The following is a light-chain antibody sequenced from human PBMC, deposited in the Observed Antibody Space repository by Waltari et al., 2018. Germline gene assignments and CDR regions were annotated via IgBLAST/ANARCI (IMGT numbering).Light chain of an antibody. CDR1: QSISKY. V-gene: IGKV3-20*01. J-gene: IGKJ1*01. CDR2: RAS. CDR3: QHYESLPVT. Sequence: EIVLTQSPGTLSLSPGERATLSCRASQSISKYLAWYQQKPGQAPRLLINRASNRAAGIPDRFSGSGSGTDFSLTISRLEPEDFAVYYCQHYESLPVTFGQGTKVEIK.